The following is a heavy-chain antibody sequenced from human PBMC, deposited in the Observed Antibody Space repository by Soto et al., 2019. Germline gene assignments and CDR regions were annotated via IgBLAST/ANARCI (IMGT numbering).Heavy chain of an antibody. J-gene: IGHJ4*02. CDR3: ARLEGLATISYYFDF. CDR1: DDSINSDKYY. D-gene: IGHD3-9*01. Sequence: QLQLQESGPGLVKPSETLSLSCSVSDDSINSDKYYWGWIRQPPGKGLEWIGSVYYRGNAYYNPSLQTRVTISPDKSKSQFFLKLNSVTAADSAVYFCARLEGLATISYYFDFWGPGALVTVSS. V-gene: IGHV4-39*01. CDR2: VYYRGNA.